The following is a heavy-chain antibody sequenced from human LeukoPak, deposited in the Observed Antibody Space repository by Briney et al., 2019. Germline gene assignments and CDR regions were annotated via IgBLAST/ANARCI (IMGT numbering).Heavy chain of an antibody. Sequence: GASVKVSCKASGYTFTSYDINWVRQATGQGLEWMGWMNPNSGNTGYAQKFQGRVTMTEDTSTDTAYMELSSLRSEDTAVYYCATLPKGSTYYSQPYYFDYWGQGTLVTVSS. V-gene: IGHV1-8*02. CDR3: ATLPKGSTYYSQPYYFDY. CDR1: GYTFTSYD. J-gene: IGHJ4*02. CDR2: MNPNSGNT. D-gene: IGHD3-22*01.